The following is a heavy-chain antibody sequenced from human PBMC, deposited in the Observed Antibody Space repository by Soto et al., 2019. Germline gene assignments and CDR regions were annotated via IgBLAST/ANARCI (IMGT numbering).Heavy chain of an antibody. CDR1: GFTFSSYA. J-gene: IGHJ6*02. D-gene: IGHD3-10*01. V-gene: IGHV3-30-3*01. Sequence: GGSLRLSCAASGFTFSSYAMHWVRQAPGKGLEWVAVISYDGSNKYYADSVKGRFTISRDNSKNTLYLQMNSLRAEDTAVYYCAREVTMVRGVLNYYYYYGMDVWGQGTTVTV. CDR3: AREVTMVRGVLNYYYYYGMDV. CDR2: ISYDGSNK.